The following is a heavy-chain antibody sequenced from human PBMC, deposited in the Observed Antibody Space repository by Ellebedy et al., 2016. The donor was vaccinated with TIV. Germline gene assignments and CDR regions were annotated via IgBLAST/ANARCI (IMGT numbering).Heavy chain of an antibody. CDR1: GDSISSSNW. Sequence: MPSETLSLTCAVSGDSISSSNWWNWVRQTPGKGLEWIGGIYQSGSTNYHPSLKSRVTISVDKSKNQFSLKLTSVTAADTAVYYCARAPAGTQQSPLDYWGQGTLVTVSS. V-gene: IGHV4-4*02. CDR2: IYQSGST. CDR3: ARAPAGTQQSPLDY. J-gene: IGHJ4*02. D-gene: IGHD6-13*01.